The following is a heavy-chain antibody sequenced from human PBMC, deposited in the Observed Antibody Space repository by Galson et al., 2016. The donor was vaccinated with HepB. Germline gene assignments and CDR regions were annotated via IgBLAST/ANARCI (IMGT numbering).Heavy chain of an antibody. Sequence: SLRLSCAASGFTFSSYDMHWVRHATGNGLEWVSTIGTAGDTYYPGSVKGRFTLSRENAKNSLYLQMNSLRVGDTAVYYCVREILLVVGYYGMDVWGQGTTVTVSS. D-gene: IGHD5-18*01. CDR2: IGTAGDT. CDR3: VREILLVVGYYGMDV. CDR1: GFTFSSYD. V-gene: IGHV3-13*04. J-gene: IGHJ6*02.